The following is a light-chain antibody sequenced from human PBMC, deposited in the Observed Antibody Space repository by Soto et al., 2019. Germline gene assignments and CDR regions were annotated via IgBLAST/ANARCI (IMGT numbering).Light chain of an antibody. CDR2: DNS. J-gene: IGLJ2*01. Sequence: QSVLTQSSSVSAAAGQTVTISCSGSYSNIGSNFVSWYQHFPGSAPKLLIYDNSQRPSGIPDRFSGSKSGSSATLGITGLQTGDEADYYCGTWDSSLSVVVFGGGTKVTVL. CDR1: YSNIGSNF. V-gene: IGLV1-51*01. CDR3: GTWDSSLSVVV.